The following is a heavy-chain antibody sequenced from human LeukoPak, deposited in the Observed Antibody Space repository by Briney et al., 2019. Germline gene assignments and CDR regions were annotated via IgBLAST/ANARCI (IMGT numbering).Heavy chain of an antibody. Sequence: ASVKVSCKASGYTFTGYYMHWVRQAPGQGLEWMGRISPNSGGTNYAQKFQGRVTMTRDTSISTAYMELSRLRSDDTAVYYCARGDTAMPHLPFDYWGQGTLVTVSS. CDR3: ARGDTAMPHLPFDY. D-gene: IGHD5-18*01. CDR1: GYTFTGYY. CDR2: ISPNSGGT. V-gene: IGHV1-2*06. J-gene: IGHJ4*02.